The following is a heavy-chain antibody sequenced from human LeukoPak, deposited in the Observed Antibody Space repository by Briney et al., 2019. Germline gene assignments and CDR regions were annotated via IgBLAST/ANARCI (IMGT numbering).Heavy chain of an antibody. J-gene: IGHJ4*02. Sequence: SETLSLTCTVSGGSVSSYYWSWIRQPPGKGLEWIGYIYYSGSTNYNPSLKSRVTISVDTSKNQFSLKLSSVTAADTAVYYCARSVEMAAMPFDYWGQGTLVTVSS. D-gene: IGHD5-24*01. CDR2: IYYSGST. V-gene: IGHV4-59*02. CDR1: GGSVSSYY. CDR3: ARSVEMAAMPFDY.